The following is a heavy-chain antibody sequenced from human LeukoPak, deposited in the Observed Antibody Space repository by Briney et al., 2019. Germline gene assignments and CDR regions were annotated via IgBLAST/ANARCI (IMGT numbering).Heavy chain of an antibody. D-gene: IGHD3-10*01. CDR3: VRGVADSYGQFDN. CDR2: NNPDRSTT. V-gene: IGHV3-74*01. Sequence: GGSLRLSSAASGFRISTYWIHWGRQAPGKGRGWVSRNNPDRSTTYYADSVKGRITISRDNAKNTLYLQMSSLRAEDTAVYYCVRGVADSYGQFDNWGQGTLVTVSS. CDR1: GFRISTYW. J-gene: IGHJ4*02.